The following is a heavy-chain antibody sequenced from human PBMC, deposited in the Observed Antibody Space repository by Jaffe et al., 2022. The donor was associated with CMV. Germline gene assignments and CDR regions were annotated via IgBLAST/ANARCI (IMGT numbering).Heavy chain of an antibody. V-gene: IGHV1-46*01. CDR2: INPSGGST. CDR3: ARDPRRRAATDWCYFDY. Sequence: QVQLVQSGAEVKKPGASVKVSCKASGYTFTSYYMHWVRQAPGQGLEWMGIINPSGGSTSYAQKFQGRVTMTRDTSTSTVYMELSSLRSEDTAVYYCARDPRRRAATDWCYFDYWGQGTLVTVSS. CDR1: GYTFTSYY. J-gene: IGHJ4*02. D-gene: IGHD2-15*01.